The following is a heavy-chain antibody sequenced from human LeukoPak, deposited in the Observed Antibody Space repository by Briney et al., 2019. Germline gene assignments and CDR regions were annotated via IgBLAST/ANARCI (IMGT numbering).Heavy chain of an antibody. CDR2: IDSSGTTI. CDR3: ATEGLTGTPRYSY. V-gene: IGHV3-48*01. D-gene: IGHD1-20*01. J-gene: IGHJ4*02. CDR1: GFTFSGFT. Sequence: GGSLRLSCATSGFTFSGFTMNWVRQAPGKGLLWVSYIDSSGTTIYYADSVKGRFTISRDNAKNSLYLQMNSLRAEDTAVYYCATEGLTGTPRYSYWGQGTLVTVSS.